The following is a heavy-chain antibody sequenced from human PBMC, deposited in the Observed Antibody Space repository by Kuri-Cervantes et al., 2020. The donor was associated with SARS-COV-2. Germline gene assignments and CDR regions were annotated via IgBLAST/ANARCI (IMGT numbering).Heavy chain of an antibody. CDR2: ISSSSSYI. CDR1: GFTFSSYS. CDR3: TTSEGGITMNGMDV. V-gene: IGHV3-21*03. Sequence: GGSLRLSCAASGFTFSSYSMNWVRQAPGKGLEWVSSISSSSSYIYYADSVKGRFTISRDDSKNTLYLQMNSLKTEDTAVYYCTTSEGGITMNGMDVWGQGTTVTVSS. J-gene: IGHJ6*02. D-gene: IGHD3-22*01.